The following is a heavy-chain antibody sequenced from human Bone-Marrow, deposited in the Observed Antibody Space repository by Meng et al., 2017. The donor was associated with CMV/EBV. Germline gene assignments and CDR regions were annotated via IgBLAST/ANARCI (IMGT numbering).Heavy chain of an antibody. V-gene: IGHV1-3*01. CDR2: INAGNGNT. CDR1: SHTLTRVS. CDR3: ARVYCSSTSCYKGFDY. D-gene: IGHD2-2*02. Sequence: SSHTLTRVSIQWVHRAPGQRLEWIGWINAGNGNTKYSQKFQGRVTITRDTSASTAYMELSSLRSEDTAVYYCARVYCSSTSCYKGFDYWGQGTLVTVSS. J-gene: IGHJ4*02.